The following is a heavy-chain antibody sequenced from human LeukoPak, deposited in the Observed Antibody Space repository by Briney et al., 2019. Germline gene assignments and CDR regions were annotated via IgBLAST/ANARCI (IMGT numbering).Heavy chain of an antibody. D-gene: IGHD1-26*01. CDR2: IHYSGST. J-gene: IGHJ4*02. CDR1: GSMYNYY. V-gene: IGHV4-59*08. CDR3: ARHISSGGTYAHFDY. Sequence: SETLSLTCTVSGSMYNYYWSWIRQPPGKGLEWIGYIHYSGSTNYNPSLKSRVTMSLDTSKNQVSLKLNSVTAADTAVYYCARHISSGGTYAHFDYWGQGTLVTVSS.